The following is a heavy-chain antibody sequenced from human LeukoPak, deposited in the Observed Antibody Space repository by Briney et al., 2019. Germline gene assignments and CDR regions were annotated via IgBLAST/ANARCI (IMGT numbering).Heavy chain of an antibody. CDR3: ARESETSGWYDY. CDR1: GFIFGNYA. J-gene: IGHJ4*02. V-gene: IGHV3-43*02. CDR2: ISGDGGST. D-gene: IGHD6-19*01. Sequence: GGSLRLSCAAPGFIFGNYAIHWVRQAPGKGLEWVSLISGDGGSTFYADSVKGRFTISRDNSKNSLSLQMSSLRSEDAALYYCARESETSGWYDYWGQGTLVTVSS.